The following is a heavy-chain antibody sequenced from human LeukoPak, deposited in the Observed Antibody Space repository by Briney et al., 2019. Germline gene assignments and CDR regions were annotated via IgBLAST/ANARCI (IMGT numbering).Heavy chain of an antibody. CDR1: GFTFDDYA. CDR3: AKGRTTMTTSGAFDI. Sequence: PGGSLRLSCAASGFTFDDYAMHWVRQAPGKGLEWVSGISSNSDNIGYADSVKGRFTISRDSAKNSLYLQMNSLRTEDTALYSCAKGRTTMTTSGAFDIWGQGTMVTVSS. CDR2: ISSNSDNI. J-gene: IGHJ3*02. V-gene: IGHV3-9*01. D-gene: IGHD4-17*01.